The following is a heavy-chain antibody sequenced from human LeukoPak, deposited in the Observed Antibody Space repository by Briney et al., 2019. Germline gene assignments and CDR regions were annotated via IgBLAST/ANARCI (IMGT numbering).Heavy chain of an antibody. CDR2: MNPNSGNT. CDR3: ARFISDSSSWSFDY. CDR1: GYTFTSYD. Sequence: ASVKVSCKASGYTFTSYDINWVRQATGQGFEWMGWMNPNSGNTGYAQKFQGRVTMTRNTSISTAYMELSSLRSEDTAVYYCARFISDSSSWSFDYWGQGTLVTVSS. D-gene: IGHD6-13*01. V-gene: IGHV1-8*01. J-gene: IGHJ4*02.